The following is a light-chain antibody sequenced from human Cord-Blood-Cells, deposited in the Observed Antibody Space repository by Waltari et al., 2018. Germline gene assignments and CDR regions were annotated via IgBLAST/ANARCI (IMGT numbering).Light chain of an antibody. Sequence: EIVLTQSPGTLSWSPGEEATLSCRASQSFSSSYLAWYQQKPGQAPRLLIYGASSRATGIPDRFSGSGSGTDFTLTISRLEPEDFAVYYCQQYGSSPMYTFGQGTKLEIK. CDR1: QSFSSSY. J-gene: IGKJ2*01. CDR2: GAS. V-gene: IGKV3-20*01. CDR3: QQYGSSPMYT.